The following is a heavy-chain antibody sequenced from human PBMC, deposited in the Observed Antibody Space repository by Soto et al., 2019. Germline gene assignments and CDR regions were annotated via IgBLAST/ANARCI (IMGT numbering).Heavy chain of an antibody. J-gene: IGHJ6*02. CDR2: IIPIFGTA. CDR1: GGTFSSYA. V-gene: IGHV1-69*13. CDR3: ASGYYSSSWYSRHHYYYGMDV. Sequence: GASVKVSCKASGGTFSSYAISWVRQAPGQGLGWMGWIIPIFGTANYAQKFQGRVTITADESTSTAYMELSSLRSEDTAVYYCASGYYSSSWYSRHHYYYGMDVWGQGTTVTVSS. D-gene: IGHD6-13*01.